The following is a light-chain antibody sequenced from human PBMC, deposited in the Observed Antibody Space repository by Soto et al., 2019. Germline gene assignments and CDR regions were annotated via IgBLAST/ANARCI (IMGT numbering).Light chain of an antibody. CDR1: QSVSSN. Sequence: EIVRTQSPATLSVSPGERATLSCRASQSVSSNLARYQQKPGQAPRLLIYGASTRATGIPARFSGSGSGTEFTLTISSLQSEDFAVYYCQQYITWTFGQGTKVEIK. CDR3: QQYITWT. CDR2: GAS. V-gene: IGKV3-15*01. J-gene: IGKJ1*01.